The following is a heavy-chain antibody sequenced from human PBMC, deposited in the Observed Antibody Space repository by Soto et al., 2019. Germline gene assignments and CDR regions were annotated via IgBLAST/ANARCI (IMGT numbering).Heavy chain of an antibody. D-gene: IGHD3-9*01. CDR2: INPNSGGT. V-gene: IGHV1-2*04. CDR1: GYTFTGYY. J-gene: IGHJ4*02. CDR3: ARVARYFDVLALAF. Sequence: ASVKVSCKASGYTFTGYYMHWVRQAPGQGLEWMGWINPNSGGTNYAQKFQGWVTMTRDTSISTAYMELSRLRSDDTAVYYCARVARYFDVLALAFWGQGPLVPVSP.